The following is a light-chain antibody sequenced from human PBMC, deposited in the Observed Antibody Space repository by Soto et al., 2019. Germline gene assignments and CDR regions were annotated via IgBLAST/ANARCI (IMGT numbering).Light chain of an antibody. Sequence: QSVLTQPASVSGSPGQSMTISCTGTSNDVGGYNYVSWYQQHPGKAPKLMIYEVSNRPSGVSNRFSGSKSGNTASLTISGLQAEDEADYYCSSYTSSSTYVFGTGTKVTVL. V-gene: IGLV2-14*01. CDR3: SSYTSSSTYV. CDR2: EVS. CDR1: SNDVGGYNY. J-gene: IGLJ1*01.